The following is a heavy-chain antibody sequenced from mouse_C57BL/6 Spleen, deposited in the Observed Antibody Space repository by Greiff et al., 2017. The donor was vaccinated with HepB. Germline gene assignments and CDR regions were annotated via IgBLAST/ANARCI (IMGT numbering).Heavy chain of an antibody. D-gene: IGHD3-2*02. CDR1: GYTFTDYY. J-gene: IGHJ4*01. CDR2: INPNNGGT. V-gene: IGHV1-26*01. Sequence: EVQLQQSGPELVKPGASVKISCKASGYTFTDYYMNWVKQSHGKSLEWIGDINPNNGGTSYNQKFKGKATLTVDKSSSTAYMELRSLTSEDSAVYYCARSGDSSGYVDYAMDYWGQGTSVTVSS. CDR3: ARSGDSSGYVDYAMDY.